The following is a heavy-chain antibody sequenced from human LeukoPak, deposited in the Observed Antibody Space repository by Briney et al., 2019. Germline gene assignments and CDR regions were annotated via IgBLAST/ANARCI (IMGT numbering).Heavy chain of an antibody. CDR3: ARHDLGGRSPFGC. Sequence: GASVKVSCKTSGNTFTTYYMHWVRQAPGQGLKWLGIINPSGDSTTYAQKFQGRVTMTRDTSTSTVYMDLSSLRSEDTAVYYCARHDLGGRSPFGCWGQGTLVTVSS. CDR1: GNTFTTYY. D-gene: IGHD2-15*01. V-gene: IGHV1-46*01. CDR2: INPSGDST. J-gene: IGHJ4*02.